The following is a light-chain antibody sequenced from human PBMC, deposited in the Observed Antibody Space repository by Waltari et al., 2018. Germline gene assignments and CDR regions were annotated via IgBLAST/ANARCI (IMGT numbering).Light chain of an antibody. CDR1: SSDVGDYNY. J-gene: IGLJ2*01. CDR3: SSYTSSSTYVV. Sequence: QSALTQPASVSGSPGQSITISCTGTSSDVGDYNYVSWYQRHPGKAPKLIIFDASNRPSGVSNRFSGSKSGDTASLTISGLQAEDEADYYCSSYTSSSTYVVFGGGTKLTVL. V-gene: IGLV2-14*03. CDR2: DAS.